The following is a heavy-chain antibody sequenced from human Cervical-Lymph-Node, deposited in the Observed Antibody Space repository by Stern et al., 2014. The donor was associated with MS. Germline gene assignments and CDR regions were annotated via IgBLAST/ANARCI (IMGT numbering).Heavy chain of an antibody. Sequence: VQLVESGGGFVQPGGSLRLSCAASGFTFRSYAMSWVRPAPGQGLEWVSGISGRGGSTYYAASLQGRFTISRDNSKNTLYLQMNSLRAEDTAVYYCAKERETPKRLDGMDVWGQGTTVTVSS. CDR2: ISGRGGST. J-gene: IGHJ6*02. D-gene: IGHD5-24*01. CDR1: GFTFRSYA. CDR3: AKERETPKRLDGMDV. V-gene: IGHV3-23*04.